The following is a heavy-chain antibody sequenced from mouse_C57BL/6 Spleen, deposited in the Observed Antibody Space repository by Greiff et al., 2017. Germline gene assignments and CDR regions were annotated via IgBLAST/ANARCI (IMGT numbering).Heavy chain of an antibody. J-gene: IGHJ1*03. Sequence: EVKLMESGPGMVKPSQSLSLTCTVTGYSITSGYDWHWIRHFPGNKLEWMGYRSYSGSTNYNPSLKSRISITHDTSKNHFFLKLNSVTTEDTASYYRARSRGSTTLVEDWCFDVWGTETTGTVSS. CDR1: GYSITSGYD. V-gene: IGHV3-1*01. CDR2: RSYSGST. D-gene: IGHD1-1*01. CDR3: ARSRGSTTLVEDWCFDV.